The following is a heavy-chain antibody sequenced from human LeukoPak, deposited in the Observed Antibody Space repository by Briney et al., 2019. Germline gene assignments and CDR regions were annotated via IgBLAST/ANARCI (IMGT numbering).Heavy chain of an antibody. CDR3: ARVIAAAGYIDY. CDR1: GFTFSSYS. Sequence: GGSLRLSCAASGFTFSSYSMNWVRQAPGKGLEWVSFISSSSSYIYYADSVKGRFTISRDNSKNTLYLQMNSLRAEDTAVYYCARVIAAAGYIDYWGQGTLVTVSS. CDR2: ISSSSSYI. J-gene: IGHJ4*02. D-gene: IGHD6-13*01. V-gene: IGHV3-21*01.